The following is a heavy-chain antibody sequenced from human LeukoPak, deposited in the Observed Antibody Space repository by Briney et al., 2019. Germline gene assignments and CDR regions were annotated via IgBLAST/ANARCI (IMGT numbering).Heavy chain of an antibody. CDR2: IYYSGSP. CDR3: SWQKTTTLRWWIDP. Sequence: SETLSLTCTVSGGSISSYYWSWIRQPPGKGLEWIGYIYYSGSPNYNPSLKSRVTISVETSKNQFSLKLSSVTAADTAVYYCSWQKTTTLRWWIDPWGQGTLDTVSS. J-gene: IGHJ5*02. CDR1: GGSISSYY. D-gene: IGHD3-16*01. V-gene: IGHV4-59*13.